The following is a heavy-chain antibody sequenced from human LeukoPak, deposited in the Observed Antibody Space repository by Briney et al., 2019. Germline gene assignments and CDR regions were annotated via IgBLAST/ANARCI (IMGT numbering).Heavy chain of an antibody. CDR3: ARDGGYCSGGSCYSGYYYYYMDV. CDR2: ISYDGSNK. V-gene: IGHV3-30*04. J-gene: IGHJ6*03. D-gene: IGHD2-15*01. Sequence: GRSLRLSCAASGFTFSSYAMHWVRQAPGKGLEWVAVISYDGSNKYYADSVKGRFTISRDNSKNTLYLQMNSLRAEDTAVYYCARDGGYCSGGSCYSGYYYYYMDVWGKGTTVTVSS. CDR1: GFTFSSYA.